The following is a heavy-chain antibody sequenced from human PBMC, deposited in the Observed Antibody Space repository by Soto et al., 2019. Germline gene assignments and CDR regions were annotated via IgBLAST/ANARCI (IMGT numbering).Heavy chain of an antibody. Sequence: QVQLVQSGAEVKKPGSSVKVSCKASGGTFSSYAISWVRQAPGQGLEWMGGIIPVFGTTTYAQRFQGRVAISADESTSTAYMELSSLRSDDTAVYYWASQPVRGVVVLAPFEYWGQGTLVSVSS. CDR1: GGTFSSYA. V-gene: IGHV1-69*01. D-gene: IGHD3-10*01. CDR3: ASQPVRGVVVLAPFEY. CDR2: IIPVFGTT. J-gene: IGHJ4*02.